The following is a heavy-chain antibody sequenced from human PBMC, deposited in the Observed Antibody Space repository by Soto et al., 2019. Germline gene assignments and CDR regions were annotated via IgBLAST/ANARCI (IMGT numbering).Heavy chain of an antibody. CDR3: ARVGGYYDSSGYGVDAFDI. D-gene: IGHD3-22*01. J-gene: IGHJ3*02. Sequence: SETLSLTCAVSGGSISSGGYSWSWIRQPPGKGLEWIGYIYHSGSTYYNPSLKSRVTISVDRSKNQFSLKLSSVTAADTAVYYCARVGGYYDSSGYGVDAFDIWGQGXMVTV. CDR2: IYHSGST. V-gene: IGHV4-30-2*01. CDR1: GGSISSGGYS.